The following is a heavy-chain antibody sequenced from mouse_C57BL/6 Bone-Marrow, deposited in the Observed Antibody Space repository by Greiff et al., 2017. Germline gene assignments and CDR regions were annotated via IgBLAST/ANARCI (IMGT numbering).Heavy chain of an antibody. V-gene: IGHV5-12*01. D-gene: IGHD2-4*01. CDR1: GFTFSDYY. CDR3: ARQDYDYAFYAMDY. J-gene: IGHJ4*01. CDR2: ISTGGGST. Sequence: EVQRVESGGGLVQPGGSLKLSCAASGFTFSDYYMYWVRQTPEKRLEWVAYISTGGGSTYYPDTVKGRFTISRDNAKNTLYLQMSRLKSEDTAMYYCARQDYDYAFYAMDYWGQGTSVTVSS.